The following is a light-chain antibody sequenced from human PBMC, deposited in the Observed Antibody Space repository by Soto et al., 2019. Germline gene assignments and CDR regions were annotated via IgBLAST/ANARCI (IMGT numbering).Light chain of an antibody. V-gene: IGKV1-5*03. J-gene: IGKJ1*01. CDR1: QSVSTW. Sequence: DIQMTQSPSTLSASVGDRVTITCRASQSVSTWLAWYQQKPGKAPHLLIFKASTLESGVPSRFRDSGSGTEFTITITSLQPEDFATYCCQQYNVHPAWKFGQRTKVEI. CDR2: KAS. CDR3: QQYNVHPAWK.